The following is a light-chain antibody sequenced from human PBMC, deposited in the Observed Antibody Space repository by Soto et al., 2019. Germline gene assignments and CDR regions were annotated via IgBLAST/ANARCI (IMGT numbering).Light chain of an antibody. V-gene: IGKV3-20*01. CDR3: QQDGSSLYT. CDR1: QSVTSTY. Sequence: EIVLTQSPGTLSLSPGERATLSCRASQSVTSTYLAWYQQRPGQAPRLLSYGASNRATGIPDRFSGSGSGTDFTLTISRLEPEDFAVYYCQQDGSSLYTFGQGTKLEIK. J-gene: IGKJ2*01. CDR2: GAS.